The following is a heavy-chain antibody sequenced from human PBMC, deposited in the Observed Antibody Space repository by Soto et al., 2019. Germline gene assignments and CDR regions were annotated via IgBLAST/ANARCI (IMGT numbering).Heavy chain of an antibody. V-gene: IGHV4-59*08. CDR1: GVSISSYY. CDR2: IYYSGST. CDR3: ARLAYYGSGRINYYYYYYMDV. J-gene: IGHJ6*03. Sequence: SETLSLTCTVSGVSISSYYWSWIRQPPGKGLEWIGYIYYSGSTNYNPSLKSRVTISVDTSKNQFSLKLSSVTAADTAVYYCARLAYYGSGRINYYYYYYMDVWGKGTTVTVSS. D-gene: IGHD3-10*01.